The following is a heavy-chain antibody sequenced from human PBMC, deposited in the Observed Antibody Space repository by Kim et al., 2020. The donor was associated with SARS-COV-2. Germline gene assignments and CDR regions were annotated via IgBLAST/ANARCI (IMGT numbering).Heavy chain of an antibody. D-gene: IGHD3-10*01. J-gene: IGHJ4*02. V-gene: IGHV3-15*01. CDR3: STGVNLWF. CDR2: AGGTT. Sequence: AGGTTDYAAPVKGRFTISRDESKTTLYLQMNSLQTEDTAVYYFSTGVNLWFWGQGTLVTVSS.